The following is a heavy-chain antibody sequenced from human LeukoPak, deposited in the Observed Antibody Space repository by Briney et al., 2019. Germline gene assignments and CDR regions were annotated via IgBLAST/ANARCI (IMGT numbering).Heavy chain of an antibody. Sequence: GASVKVSCKASGYTFTSYGISWVRQAPGQGLEWMGWISAYNGNTDYAQKLQGRVTMTTDTSTSTAYMELRSLRSDDTAVYYCARGYGARVIGLGFDYWGQGTLVTVSS. CDR2: ISAYNGNT. J-gene: IGHJ4*02. CDR1: GYTFTSYG. V-gene: IGHV1-18*01. D-gene: IGHD1-14*01. CDR3: ARGYGARVIGLGFDY.